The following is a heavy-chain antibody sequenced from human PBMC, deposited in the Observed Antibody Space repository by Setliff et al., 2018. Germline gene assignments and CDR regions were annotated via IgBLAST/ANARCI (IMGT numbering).Heavy chain of an antibody. D-gene: IGHD3-3*01. CDR2: IIPIFGTA. V-gene: IGHV1-69*13. CDR3: ASSRDYNFWSGYYSPLDY. J-gene: IGHJ4*02. Sequence: ASVKVSCRASGGTFSSYAISWVRQAPGQGLEWMGGIIPIFGTANYAQKFQGRVTITADESTSTAYMELSSLRSEDTAVYYCASSRDYNFWSGYYSPLDYWGQGTLVTVSS. CDR1: GGTFSSYA.